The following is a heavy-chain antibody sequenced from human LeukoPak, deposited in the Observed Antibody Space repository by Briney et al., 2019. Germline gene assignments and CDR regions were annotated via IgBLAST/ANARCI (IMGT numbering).Heavy chain of an antibody. CDR3: ARSGRTYGWFDP. CDR2: ISSGSSYT. CDR1: GVSFSEYY. J-gene: IGHJ5*02. V-gene: IGHV3-11*03. Sequence: GGSLRLSCAASGVSFSEYYMSCIRQAPGKGLEWVSCISSGSSYTNYTDSVKGRFTISRDNAKRSLYLQMNSLTAEDTAVYYCARSGRTYGWFDPWGQGNLVTVSS. D-gene: IGHD4-17*01.